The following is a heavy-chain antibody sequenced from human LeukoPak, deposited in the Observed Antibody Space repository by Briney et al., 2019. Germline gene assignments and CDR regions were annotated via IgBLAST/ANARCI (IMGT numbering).Heavy chain of an antibody. CDR2: IYPGDSDT. J-gene: IGHJ4*02. Sequence: KPGESLKISCKGSGYSFTSYWIGWVRQMPGKGLEWMGIIYPGDSDTRDSPSFQGEVTISADKSLSPAYLQWSSLKASDTAMYYCARHGHYYDSSGYYYPFDYWGQGTLVTVSS. CDR1: GYSFTSYW. CDR3: ARHGHYYDSSGYYYPFDY. V-gene: IGHV5-51*01. D-gene: IGHD3-22*01.